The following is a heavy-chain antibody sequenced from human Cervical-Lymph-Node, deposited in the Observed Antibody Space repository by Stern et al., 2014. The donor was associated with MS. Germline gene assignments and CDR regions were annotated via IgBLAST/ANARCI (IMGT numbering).Heavy chain of an antibody. CDR3: AKEGYYEPAGGFQH. CDR2: ISGSGGTT. CDR1: GFIFSTYA. Sequence: EVQLVESGGGLVQPGGSLRLSCAASGFIFSTYALSWVRQAPGKGLEWVSGISGSGGTTKYADSVKGRFNISRDNSKNTLYLQLNNLRAEDTAVYYCAKEGYYEPAGGFQHWGQGTLVTVSS. V-gene: IGHV3-23*04. D-gene: IGHD3-22*01. J-gene: IGHJ1*01.